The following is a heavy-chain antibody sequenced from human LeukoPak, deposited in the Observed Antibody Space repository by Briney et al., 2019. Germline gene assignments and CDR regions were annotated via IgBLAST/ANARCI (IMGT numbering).Heavy chain of an antibody. CDR3: ARRYFDWLLYGRGFFDY. Sequence: GSLRLSCAASGFTVGSNYMSWVRQAPGKGLEWVSVIYSAGDTYYADSVKGRFTISRDNSKNTLYLHMNSLRAEDTAVYYCARRYFDWLLYGRGFFDYWGQGTLVTVSS. CDR1: GFTVGSNY. V-gene: IGHV3-53*01. CDR2: IYSAGDT. J-gene: IGHJ4*02. D-gene: IGHD3-9*01.